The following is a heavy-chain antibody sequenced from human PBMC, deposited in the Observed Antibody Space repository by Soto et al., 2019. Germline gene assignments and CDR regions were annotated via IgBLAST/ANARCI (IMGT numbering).Heavy chain of an antibody. CDR2: IYYSGST. V-gene: IGHV4-59*01. Sequence: PSETLSLTCTVSGGSISSYYWSWIRQPPGKGLEWIGYIYYSGSTNYNPSPKSRVTISVDTSKNQFSLKLSSVTAADTAVYYCARAVYDSSGYVHVDYWGQGTLVTVSS. CDR1: GGSISSYY. D-gene: IGHD3-22*01. CDR3: ARAVYDSSGYVHVDY. J-gene: IGHJ4*02.